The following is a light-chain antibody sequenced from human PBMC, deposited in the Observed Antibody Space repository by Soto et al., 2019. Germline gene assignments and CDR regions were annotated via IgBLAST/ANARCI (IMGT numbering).Light chain of an antibody. J-gene: IGKJ1*01. V-gene: IGKV4-1*01. Sequence: DIVMTQSPDSLSVSLGERATINCKSRQTVLYSSNNKNHLAGYQQRPGQNPKLLFSWASTRESGVPDRFSASGSGTDFTLSIGSLQAEDVAVYYCQQYYSTPRTFGQGTKVDIK. CDR1: QTVLYSSNNKNH. CDR2: WAS. CDR3: QQYYSTPRT.